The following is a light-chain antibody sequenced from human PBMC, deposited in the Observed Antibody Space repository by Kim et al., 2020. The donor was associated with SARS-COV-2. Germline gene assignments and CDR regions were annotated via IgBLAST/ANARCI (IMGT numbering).Light chain of an antibody. J-gene: IGKJ4*01. CDR1: QTISRD. CDR2: GVS. Sequence: VFPGERVTLSCRTSQTISRDLAWYQQEPGQAPRLLIYGVSTRATGIPATFTGSGSGTEFTLTISSLQSEDFALYYCQQYNDWPLTFGGGTKVDIK. CDR3: QQYNDWPLT. V-gene: IGKV3-15*01.